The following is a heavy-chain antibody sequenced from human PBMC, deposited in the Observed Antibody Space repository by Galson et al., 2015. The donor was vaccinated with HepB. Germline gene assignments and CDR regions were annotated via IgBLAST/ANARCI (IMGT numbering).Heavy chain of an antibody. CDR1: GFTFSTYW. J-gene: IGHJ4*02. CDR2: ISDIGAT. Sequence: SLRLSCAASGFTFSTYWMSWVRQAPGKGLEWVSAISDIGATYYADSVKGRFTISRDNSKNTVFLQMSTLRAEDTAVYYCVKDTSYALDYWGQGTLVTVSS. V-gene: IGHV3-23*01. D-gene: IGHD3-16*01. CDR3: VKDTSYALDY.